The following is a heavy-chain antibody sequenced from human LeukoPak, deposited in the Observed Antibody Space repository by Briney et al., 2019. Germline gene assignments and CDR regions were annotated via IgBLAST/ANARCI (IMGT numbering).Heavy chain of an antibody. J-gene: IGHJ4*02. CDR3: AREGVFVCGGGCYYDY. D-gene: IGHD2-21*02. CDR2: IYTSGST. Sequence: SETLSLTCTVSGGSISSYYWSWIRQPAGKGLEWIGRIYTSGSTNYNPSLKSRVTISVDKSKNQFSLKLSSVTAADTAVYYCAREGVFVCGGGCYYDYWGQGTLATVSS. CDR1: GGSISSYY. V-gene: IGHV4-4*07.